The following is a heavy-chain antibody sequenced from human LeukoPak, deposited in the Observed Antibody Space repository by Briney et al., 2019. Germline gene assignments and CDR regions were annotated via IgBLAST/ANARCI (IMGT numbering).Heavy chain of an antibody. D-gene: IGHD3-22*01. CDR3: ARYAPSGYYDNWFDP. CDR1: GGSISSYY. V-gene: IGHV4-4*07. CDR2: IFTSGST. J-gene: IGHJ5*02. Sequence: SETLSLTCTVSGGSISSYYWSWIRQPAGEGLEWIGRIFTSGSTNFNPSLKSRVTMSVDTPKDQFSLKLSAVTIADTAVYYCARYAPSGYYDNWFDPWGQGTLVTVSS.